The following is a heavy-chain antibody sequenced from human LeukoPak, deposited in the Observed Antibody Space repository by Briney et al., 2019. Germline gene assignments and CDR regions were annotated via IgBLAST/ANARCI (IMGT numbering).Heavy chain of an antibody. CDR1: GGSFSCYY. CDR2: INHSGST. V-gene: IGHV4-34*01. CDR3: ARDSSGWYRWFDP. D-gene: IGHD6-19*01. J-gene: IGHJ5*02. Sequence: SETLSPTSAVYGGSFSCYYWSWIRQPPGNVLEWMGEINHSGSTNYNPSLKSRVTISVDTSKNQSSLKLSSVTAADTAVYYCARDSSGWYRWFDPWGQGTRVTVSS.